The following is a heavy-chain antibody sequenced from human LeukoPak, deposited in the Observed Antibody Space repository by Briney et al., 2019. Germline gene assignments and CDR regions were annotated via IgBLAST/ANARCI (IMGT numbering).Heavy chain of an antibody. CDR1: GFTFSSYW. V-gene: IGHV3-74*01. J-gene: IGHJ4*02. CDR2: INSDGSST. D-gene: IGHD6-6*01. CDR3: ARAKPYSSSSLDY. Sequence: GGSLGLSCAASGFTFSSYWMHWVLQAPGKELVWVSRINSDGSSTSYADSVKGRFTISRDNAKNTLYLQMNSLRAEDTAVYYCARAKPYSSSSLDYWGQGTLVTVSS.